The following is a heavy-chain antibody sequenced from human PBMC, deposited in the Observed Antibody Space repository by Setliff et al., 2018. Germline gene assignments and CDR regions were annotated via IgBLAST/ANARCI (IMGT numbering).Heavy chain of an antibody. CDR2: ISSRGISI. CDR1: GFSFSDKY. Sequence: GGSLRLYCEASGFSFSDKYMSWIRQAPGKGLEWVAYISSRGISIDYADSVKGRFIISRDNAKNSLSLQLTSLRVEDTAVYYCVRDVAGGSHANYFDYWGQGTLVTVSS. D-gene: IGHD1-26*01. CDR3: VRDVAGGSHANYFDY. V-gene: IGHV3-11*04. J-gene: IGHJ4*02.